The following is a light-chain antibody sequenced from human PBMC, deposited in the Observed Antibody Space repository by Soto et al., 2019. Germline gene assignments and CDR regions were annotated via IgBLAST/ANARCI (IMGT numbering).Light chain of an antibody. CDR3: QQRDSWPLT. V-gene: IGKV3-11*02. J-gene: IGKJ4*01. CDR2: DAS. CDR1: QSVSSY. Sequence: EIVLTQSPATLSLSPGERATLSCRASQSVSSYLAWYQKKPGQPPRLLIYDASNRATDIPTRFSGSGSGRDFTLTLSSLAPEDFAIYYCQQRDSWPLTFGGGTKVEIK.